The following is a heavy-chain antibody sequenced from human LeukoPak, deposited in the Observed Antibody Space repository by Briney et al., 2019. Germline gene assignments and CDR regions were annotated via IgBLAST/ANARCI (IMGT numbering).Heavy chain of an antibody. D-gene: IGHD2-2*01. V-gene: IGHV3-43*02. CDR1: GFTFDVYT. CDR2: MSGDGGST. J-gene: IGHJ6*02. Sequence: GGSLRLSCEASGFTFDVYTMHWVRRAPGKGLEWVSLMSGDGGSTHYADSVKGRFTISRDNSKNSLYLQMNSLRTEDTAVYYYAKEVLQVIPTAVDGEIYYYYYGMDVWGQGTTVTVSS. CDR3: AKEVLQVIPTAVDGEIYYYYYGMDV.